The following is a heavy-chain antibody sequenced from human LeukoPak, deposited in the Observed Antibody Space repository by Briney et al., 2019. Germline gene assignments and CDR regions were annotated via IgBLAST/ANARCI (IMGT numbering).Heavy chain of an antibody. CDR3: AKDPYYYGSGSSHFDY. V-gene: IGHV4-39*02. J-gene: IGHJ4*02. D-gene: IGHD3-10*01. CDR2: IYYGGST. CDR1: GASISSSSYY. Sequence: SETLSLTCTVSGASISSSSYYWGWIRQPPGKGLEWIGTIYYGGSTYDNPSLKSRVTISIDTSKNQFSLKLSSVTAADTAVYYCAKDPYYYGSGSSHFDYWGQGTLVTVSS.